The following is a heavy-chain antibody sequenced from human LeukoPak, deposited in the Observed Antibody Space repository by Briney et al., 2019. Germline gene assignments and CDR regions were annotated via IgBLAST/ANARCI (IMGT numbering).Heavy chain of an antibody. Sequence: GGSLRLSCAASGFTVSSDYMSWVRQAPGKGLEWVSVIYSGGSRYYADSVRGRFTISRDKTKDTVYLQMNSLRFEDTATYYWARIWFDPWGQGTLVTVSS. V-gene: IGHV3-53*05. CDR2: IYSGGSR. J-gene: IGHJ5*02. CDR1: GFTVSSDY. CDR3: ARIWFDP.